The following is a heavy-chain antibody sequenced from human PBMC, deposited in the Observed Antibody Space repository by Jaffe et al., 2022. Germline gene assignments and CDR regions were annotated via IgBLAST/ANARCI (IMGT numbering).Heavy chain of an antibody. D-gene: IGHD6-13*01. CDR1: GFTFSSYE. V-gene: IGHV3-48*03. CDR2: ISSSGSTI. J-gene: IGHJ6*03. CDR3: ARDRVLAAAGTYYYYYMDV. Sequence: EVQLVESGGGLVQPGGSLRLSCAASGFTFSSYEMNWVRQAPGKGLEWVSYISSSGSTIYYADSVKGRFTISRDNAKNSLYLQMNSLRAEDTAVYYCARDRVLAAAGTYYYYYMDVWGKGTTVTVSS.